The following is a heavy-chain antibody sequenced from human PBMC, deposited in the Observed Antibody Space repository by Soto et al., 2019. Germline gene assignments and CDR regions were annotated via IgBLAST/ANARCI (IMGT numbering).Heavy chain of an antibody. Sequence: SVKVSCKASGGTFSSYVISWVRQAPGQGLEWMGGIIPIFGTANYAQKFQGRVTITADESTSTAYMELSSLRSEDTAVYYCARDQHPPKDIVVVPAAPTYYYYGMDVWGQGTTVTVS. CDR3: ARDQHPPKDIVVVPAAPTYYYYGMDV. CDR2: IIPIFGTA. CDR1: GGTFSSYV. V-gene: IGHV1-69*13. D-gene: IGHD2-2*01. J-gene: IGHJ6*02.